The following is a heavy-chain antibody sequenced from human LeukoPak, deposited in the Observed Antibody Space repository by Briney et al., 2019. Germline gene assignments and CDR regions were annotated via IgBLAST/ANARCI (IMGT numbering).Heavy chain of an antibody. V-gene: IGHV4-59*01. J-gene: IGHJ3*02. CDR3: ARDSYTGSHFEDTFDI. CDR2: ISYSGNT. D-gene: IGHD1-26*01. Sequence: SETLSLTCTVSGGSIYNYYWSWIRQPPGKGLEWIGHISYSGNTNYNSSLRSRVTISVDTSNNQFSLRLSSVTAADTAVYYCARDSYTGSHFEDTFDIWGQGTMVTVSS. CDR1: GGSIYNYY.